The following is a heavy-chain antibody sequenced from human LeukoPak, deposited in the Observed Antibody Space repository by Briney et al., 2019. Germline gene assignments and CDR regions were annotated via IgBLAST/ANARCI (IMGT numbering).Heavy chain of an antibody. D-gene: IGHD1-26*01. CDR3: ARSGESYSLDAFDI. CDR2: INHSGST. Sequence: NSSETLSLTCAVYGGSFSGYYWSWIRQPPGKGLEWIGEINHSGSTNYNPSLKSRVTISVDTSKNQFSLKLSSVTAADTAVYYCARSGESYSLDAFDIWGQGTMVTVSS. J-gene: IGHJ3*02. V-gene: IGHV4-34*01. CDR1: GGSFSGYY.